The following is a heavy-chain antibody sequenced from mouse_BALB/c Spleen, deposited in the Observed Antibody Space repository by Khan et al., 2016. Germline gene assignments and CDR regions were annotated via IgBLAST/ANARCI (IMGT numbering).Heavy chain of an antibody. CDR2: ISYSGST. Sequence: VQLKESGPGLVKPSQSLSLTCTVTGYSITSDYAWNWIRQFPGNKLEWMGYISYSGSTSYNPSLKSRISITRDTSKNQFFLQLNSVTTEDTATXYCARDGSWFAYWGQGTLVTVSA. J-gene: IGHJ3*01. CDR1: GYSITSDYA. CDR3: ARDGSWFAY. V-gene: IGHV3-2*02. D-gene: IGHD2-3*01.